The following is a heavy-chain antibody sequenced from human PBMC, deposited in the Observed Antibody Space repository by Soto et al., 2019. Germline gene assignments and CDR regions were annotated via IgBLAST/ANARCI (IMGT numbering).Heavy chain of an antibody. CDR1: GFTFSSYA. D-gene: IGHD6-13*01. Sequence: EVQLLESGGGLVQPGGSLRLSCAASGFTFSSYAMSWVRQAPGKGLEWVSAISGSGGSTYYADSVKGRFTISRDNSKNTLYLQMNSLRAEDTAVYYCAKDLGRAAGMGDYYYYGMDVWGQGTTVTVSS. V-gene: IGHV3-23*01. CDR3: AKDLGRAAGMGDYYYYGMDV. CDR2: ISGSGGST. J-gene: IGHJ6*02.